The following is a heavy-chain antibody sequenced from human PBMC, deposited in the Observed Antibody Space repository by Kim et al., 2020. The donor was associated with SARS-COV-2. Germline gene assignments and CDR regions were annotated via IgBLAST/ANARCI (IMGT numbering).Heavy chain of an antibody. CDR1: GFTFSSYS. CDR2: ISSSSTI. D-gene: IGHD1-26*01. J-gene: IGHJ5*02. V-gene: IGHV3-48*02. CDR3: ARGEGERLRLGWFYP. Sequence: GGSLRLSCAASGFTFSSYSMNWVRQAPGKGLEWVSYISSSSTIYYADSVEGRFTISRDNAKNSLYLQMNSLRDEDTAVYYCARGEGERLRLGWFYPWGQG.